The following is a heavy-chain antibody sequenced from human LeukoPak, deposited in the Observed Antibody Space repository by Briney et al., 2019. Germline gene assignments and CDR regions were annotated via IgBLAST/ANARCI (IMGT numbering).Heavy chain of an antibody. V-gene: IGHV3-53*01. Sequence: GGSLRLSCAASGFTVSSNYMSWVRQAPGKGLEWVSVICSGGSTYYADSVKGRFTISRDNSKNTLYLQMNSLRAEDTAVYYCARGFRGTRITMVRGANYYMDVWGKGTTVTVSS. CDR1: GFTVSSNY. D-gene: IGHD3-10*01. CDR3: ARGFRGTRITMVRGANYYMDV. J-gene: IGHJ6*03. CDR2: ICSGGST.